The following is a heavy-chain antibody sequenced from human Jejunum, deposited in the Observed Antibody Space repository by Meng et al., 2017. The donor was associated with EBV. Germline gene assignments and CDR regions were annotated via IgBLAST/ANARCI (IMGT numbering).Heavy chain of an antibody. J-gene: IGHJ5*02. CDR1: GFTFSNAW. V-gene: IGHV3-15*01. CDR3: VSAWVDP. Sequence: EGRRVGAGGGLVKACGSIRLCCAGSGFTFSNAWMSWIRQSPGKGLEWIARIKSKTQGGTTDYAASVKGRFTVSRDDSENTVYLQMNSLTTEDTAMYYCVSAWVDPWGQGTLVTVSS. CDR2: IKSKTQGGTT.